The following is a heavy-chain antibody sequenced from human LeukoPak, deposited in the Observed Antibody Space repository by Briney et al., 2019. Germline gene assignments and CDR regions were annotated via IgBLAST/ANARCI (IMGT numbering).Heavy chain of an antibody. Sequence: GGSLRLSCAASGFTFSWYWMGWVRQAPGKGLEWVANIKEDGSIKYYVDSVKGRLTISRDNAKSSLYLQVNSLRAEDTALYYCARIGYSSSSIDYWGQGTLVTVSS. V-gene: IGHV3-7*01. CDR1: GFTFSWYW. D-gene: IGHD6-13*01. CDR3: ARIGYSSSSIDY. J-gene: IGHJ4*02. CDR2: IKEDGSIK.